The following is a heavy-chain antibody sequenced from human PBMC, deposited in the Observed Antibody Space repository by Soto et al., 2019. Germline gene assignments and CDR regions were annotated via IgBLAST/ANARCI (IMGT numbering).Heavy chain of an antibody. J-gene: IGHJ4*02. Sequence: QVQLVESGGGVVQPGRSLRLSCAASGFTFSNYALHWVRQAPGKGLEWVAVISDDGSNNYYADSGKGRFTISRDNSKNALYLQMNSLRAEDTAMYYCARDRFASSWSYFDYWGQGTPVTVSS. CDR1: GFTFSNYA. CDR2: ISDDGSNN. D-gene: IGHD6-13*01. CDR3: ARDRFASSWSYFDY. V-gene: IGHV3-30-3*01.